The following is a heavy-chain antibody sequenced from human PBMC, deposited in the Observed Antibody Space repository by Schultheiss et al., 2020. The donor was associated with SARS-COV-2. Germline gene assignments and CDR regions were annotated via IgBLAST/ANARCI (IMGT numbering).Heavy chain of an antibody. Sequence: SETLSLTCAVYGGSFSGYYWSWIRQHPGKGLEWIGYIYYSGSTYYNPSLKSLVTISVDTSKNQFSLKLSSVTAADTAVYYCARVVPAATYYFDYWGQGTLVTVSS. J-gene: IGHJ4*02. V-gene: IGHV4-31*01. D-gene: IGHD2-2*01. CDR2: IYYSGST. CDR3: ARVVPAATYYFDY. CDR1: GGSFSGYY.